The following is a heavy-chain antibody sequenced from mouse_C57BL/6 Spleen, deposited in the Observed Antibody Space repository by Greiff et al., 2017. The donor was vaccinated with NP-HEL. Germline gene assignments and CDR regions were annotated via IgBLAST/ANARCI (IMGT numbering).Heavy chain of an antibody. J-gene: IGHJ4*01. V-gene: IGHV1-82*01. D-gene: IGHD1-1*01. CDR1: GYAFSSSW. Sequence: VQLHQSGPELVKPGASVKISCKASGYAFSSSWMNWVKQRPGKGLEWIGRIYPGDGDTNYNGKFKGKATLTADKSSSTAYMQLSSLTSEDSAVYFCARGGDYYGSSFYYAMDYWGQGTSVTVSS. CDR3: ARGGDYYGSSFYYAMDY. CDR2: IYPGDGDT.